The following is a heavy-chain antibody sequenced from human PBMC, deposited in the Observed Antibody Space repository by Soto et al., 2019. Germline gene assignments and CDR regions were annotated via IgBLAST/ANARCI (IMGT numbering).Heavy chain of an antibody. CDR2: IYYSGST. CDR3: ARGLGGYYGSRGDFDY. D-gene: IGHD3-10*01. V-gene: IGHV4-59*01. CDR1: GGTISSYY. Sequence: TSETLSLTCTVSGGTISSYYWSWIRQPPGKGLEWIGYIYYSGSTNYNPSLKSRVTISVDTSKNQFSLKLSSVTAADTAVYYCARGLGGYYGSRGDFDYWGQGTLVTGLL. J-gene: IGHJ4*02.